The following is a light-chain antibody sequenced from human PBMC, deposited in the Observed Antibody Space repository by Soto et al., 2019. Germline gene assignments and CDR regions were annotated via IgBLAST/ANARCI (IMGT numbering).Light chain of an antibody. V-gene: IGKV3-15*01. CDR3: HQYNSWPWT. J-gene: IGKJ1*01. CDR1: QSVSSSY. CDR2: GAS. Sequence: EIALAQSPGTLSLSTGEGATLSCRASQSVSSSYLAWYQQKPGQAPRLLIYGASNRATGVSARFSGSGSGREFTLTISSLHSEDFAIYSCHQYNSWPWTFGQGTKVDIK.